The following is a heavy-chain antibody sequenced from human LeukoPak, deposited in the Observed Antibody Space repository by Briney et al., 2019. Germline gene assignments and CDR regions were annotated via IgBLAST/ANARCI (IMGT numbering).Heavy chain of an antibody. Sequence: SSETLSLTCTVSGGSISSYYWSWIRQPPGKGLEWIGYIYYSGSTNYNPSLKSRVTISVDTSKNQFSLKLSSVIAADTAVYYCARQYSSSWYRRGDFQHWGQGTLVTVSS. V-gene: IGHV4-59*01. CDR2: IYYSGST. J-gene: IGHJ1*01. CDR1: GGSISSYY. D-gene: IGHD6-13*01. CDR3: ARQYSSSWYRRGDFQH.